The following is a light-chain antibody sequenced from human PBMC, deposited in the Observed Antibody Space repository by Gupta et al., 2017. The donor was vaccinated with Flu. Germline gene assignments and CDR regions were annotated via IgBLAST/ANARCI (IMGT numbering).Light chain of an antibody. V-gene: IGLV1-47*01. CDR3: AAWDDSLSVV. CDR2: RNN. Sequence: NRANIESNYVDWYQQLPGAAPKLLIYRNNQRPSGVPDRFSGSKSGTSASLAISGLRSDDEADYYCAAWDDSLSVVFGGGTKLTVL. J-gene: IGLJ3*02. CDR1: RANIESNY.